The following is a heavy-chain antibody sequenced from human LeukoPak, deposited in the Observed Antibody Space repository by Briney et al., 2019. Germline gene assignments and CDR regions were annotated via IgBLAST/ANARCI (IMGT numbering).Heavy chain of an antibody. CDR1: GFTFSSYS. V-gene: IGHV3-21*01. D-gene: IGHD6-13*01. Sequence: GGSLRLSCAASGFTFSSYSVNWVRQAPGKGLEWVSSISSSSSYIYYADSVKGRFTISRDNAKNSLYLQMNSLRAEETAVYYCARGRRIAAAGLYYFDYWGQGTLVTVSS. CDR3: ARGRRIAAAGLYYFDY. CDR2: ISSSSSYI. J-gene: IGHJ4*02.